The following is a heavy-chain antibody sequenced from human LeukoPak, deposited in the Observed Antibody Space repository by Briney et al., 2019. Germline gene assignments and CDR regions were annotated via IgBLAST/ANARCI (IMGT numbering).Heavy chain of an antibody. D-gene: IGHD2-21*02. CDR3: ARTHIVVVTANDYMDV. CDR2: IIPIFGTA. V-gene: IGHV1-69*05. Sequence: SVKVSCKASGGTFSSYAISWVRQAPGQGLEWMGRIIPIFGTANYAQKFQGRVTITTDESTSTAYMELSSLRSEDTAVYYCARTHIVVVTANDYMDVWGKGTTVTVSS. CDR1: GGTFSSYA. J-gene: IGHJ6*03.